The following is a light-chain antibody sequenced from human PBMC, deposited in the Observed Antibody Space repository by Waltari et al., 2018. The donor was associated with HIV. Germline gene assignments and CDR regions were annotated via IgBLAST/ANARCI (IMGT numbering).Light chain of an antibody. J-gene: IGKJ4*01. V-gene: IGKV3-15*01. CDR2: GAS. CDR1: QSSGRN. CDR3: QQFNYWPLT. Sequence: IVMTQSPATLSVSPGERVTLSCRASQSSGRNLAWYQQKPGQTPRLLIYGASSRATGVPDRFSGSGSGTDFTLTISSLESEDFAVYSCQQFNYWPLTFGGGTKLEIK.